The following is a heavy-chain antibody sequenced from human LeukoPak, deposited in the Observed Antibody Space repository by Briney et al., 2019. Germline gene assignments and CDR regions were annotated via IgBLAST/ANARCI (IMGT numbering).Heavy chain of an antibody. CDR3: ARVDGSYDDAFDI. D-gene: IGHD1-26*01. J-gene: IGHJ3*02. CDR1: GFTSSTYW. CDR2: IREDGSDK. V-gene: IGHV3-7*01. Sequence: GGSLRPSCAASGFTSSTYWMTWVRQAPGKGLEWVASIREDGSDKNYVDSVKGRFTISRDNAKNSLYLQMNSLRAEDTAVYYCARVDGSYDDAFDIWGQGTMVTVSS.